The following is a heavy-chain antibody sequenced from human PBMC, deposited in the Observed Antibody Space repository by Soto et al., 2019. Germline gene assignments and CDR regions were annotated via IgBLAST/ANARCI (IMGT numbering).Heavy chain of an antibody. Sequence: PSETLSLTCTVSGGSISSYYWSWIRQPPGKGLEWIGYIYYSGSTNYNPSLKSRVTISVDTSKNQFSLKLTSVTAADTAVFYCARVGRGAAAGFDSWGQGTLVTVYS. CDR1: GGSISSYY. CDR3: ARVGRGAAAGFDS. V-gene: IGHV4-59*01. D-gene: IGHD6-13*01. CDR2: IYYSGST. J-gene: IGHJ4*02.